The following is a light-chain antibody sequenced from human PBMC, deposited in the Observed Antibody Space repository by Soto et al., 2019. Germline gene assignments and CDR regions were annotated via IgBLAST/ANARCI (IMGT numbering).Light chain of an antibody. CDR1: QSVSSNY. J-gene: IGKJ4*01. CDR2: GAS. Sequence: EIVLTQSPGTLSLSPGERATLSCRASQSVSSNYLAWYQQIPGQAPRLLIYGASSRATDIPDRFSGSGSGTDFTLIISRLEPEDFAVYYCQQYGSSPLTFGGGTKVEIK. CDR3: QQYGSSPLT. V-gene: IGKV3-20*01.